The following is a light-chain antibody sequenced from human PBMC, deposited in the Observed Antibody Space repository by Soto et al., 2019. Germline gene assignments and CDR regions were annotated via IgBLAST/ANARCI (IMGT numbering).Light chain of an antibody. CDR2: DVS. Sequence: QSALTQPASVSGSPGQSITISCTGTSSDVGGYNYVSWYQQHPGKAPKLMIYDVSNRPSGVSNRFSGSKSGNTASLTISGLQAEGEADYYCSSYTSSSPPLYVVFGGGTKLTVL. J-gene: IGLJ2*01. CDR3: SSYTSSSPPLYVV. CDR1: SSDVGGYNY. V-gene: IGLV2-14*01.